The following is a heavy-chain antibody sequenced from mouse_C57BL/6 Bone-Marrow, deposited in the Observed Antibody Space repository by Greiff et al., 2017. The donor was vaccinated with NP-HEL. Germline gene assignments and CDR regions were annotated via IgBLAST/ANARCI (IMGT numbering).Heavy chain of an antibody. J-gene: IGHJ4*01. V-gene: IGHV14-4*01. CDR3: TKHYYGSSYGYAMDY. Sequence: EVQLMESGAELVRPGASVKLSCTASGFNIKDDYMHWVKQRPEQGLEWIGWIDPENGDTEYASKFQGKATITADTSSNTAYLQLSSLTSEDTAVYYCTKHYYGSSYGYAMDYWGQGTSVTVSS. CDR1: GFNIKDDY. CDR2: IDPENGDT. D-gene: IGHD1-1*01.